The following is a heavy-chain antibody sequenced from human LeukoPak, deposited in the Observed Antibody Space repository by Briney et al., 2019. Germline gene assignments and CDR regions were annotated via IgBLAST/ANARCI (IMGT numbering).Heavy chain of an antibody. CDR1: GYTLTELS. Sequence: ASVKVSCKVSGYTLTELSMHWVRQAPGKGLEWMGGFDPEDGETIYAQKFQGRVTMTEDTSTDTAYMELSSLRSEDTAVYYCATGRLGYYYDSSGYYSSRYWGQGTLVTVSS. J-gene: IGHJ4*02. CDR2: FDPEDGET. CDR3: ATGRLGYYYDSSGYYSSRY. V-gene: IGHV1-24*01. D-gene: IGHD3-22*01.